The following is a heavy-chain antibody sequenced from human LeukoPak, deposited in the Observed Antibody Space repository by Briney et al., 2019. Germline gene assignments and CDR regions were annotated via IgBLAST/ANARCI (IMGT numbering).Heavy chain of an antibody. J-gene: IGHJ4*02. D-gene: IGHD5-18*01. Sequence: GGSLRLSCAASGFTFSSYGMHWVRQAPGKGLEWVAVISYDGSNKYYAGSVKGRFTISRDNSKNTLYLQMNSLRAEDTAVHYCAKEPYSYGSVGLDYWGQGTLVTVSS. CDR2: ISYDGSNK. CDR3: AKEPYSYGSVGLDY. V-gene: IGHV3-30*18. CDR1: GFTFSSYG.